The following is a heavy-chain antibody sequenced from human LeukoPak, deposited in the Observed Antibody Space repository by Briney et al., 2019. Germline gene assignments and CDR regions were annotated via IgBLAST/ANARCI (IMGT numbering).Heavy chain of an antibody. J-gene: IGHJ5*02. CDR1: GFTGSSNY. Sequence: GGSLRLSCAASGFTGSSNYMSLVRKALGKGLARVSVIYSGGSTSYANSVKGRFTISRDNSKNTLYLQMNSLRAEDTAVYYCARDSEYCSSTSCLNWFDPWGQGTLVTVSS. D-gene: IGHD2-2*01. V-gene: IGHV3-66*01. CDR2: IYSGGST. CDR3: ARDSEYCSSTSCLNWFDP.